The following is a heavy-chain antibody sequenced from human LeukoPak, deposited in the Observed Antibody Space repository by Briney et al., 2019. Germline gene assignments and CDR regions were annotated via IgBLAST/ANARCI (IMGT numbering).Heavy chain of an antibody. CDR2: MNPNTGNT. V-gene: IGHV1-8*01. D-gene: IGHD4-11*01. Sequence: ASVKVSYKASGYTFTSYDINWGGQATGQGGEWRGWMNPNTGNTGYAQKFHARVTMTTNTSISPAYMELSSLRSEDTAVYYCARGAIDYSNTYYYYMDVWGKGTTVTVSS. CDR3: ARGAIDYSNTYYYYMDV. J-gene: IGHJ6*03. CDR1: GYTFTSYD.